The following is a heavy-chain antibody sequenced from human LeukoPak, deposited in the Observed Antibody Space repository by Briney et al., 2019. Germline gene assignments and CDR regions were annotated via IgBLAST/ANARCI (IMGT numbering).Heavy chain of an antibody. D-gene: IGHD1-26*01. CDR3: ARDLRGLGDYFDY. Sequence: GASLKVSSKASGYPFTRYYIHWVRQAPGQGLAWMGWINPDSGGTSYAQKFQGRVTMTRDTSLSTAYMELTRLTSDDTAVYSCARDLRGLGDYFDYWGQGTLVTVSS. CDR1: GYPFTRYY. CDR2: INPDSGGT. V-gene: IGHV1-2*02. J-gene: IGHJ4*02.